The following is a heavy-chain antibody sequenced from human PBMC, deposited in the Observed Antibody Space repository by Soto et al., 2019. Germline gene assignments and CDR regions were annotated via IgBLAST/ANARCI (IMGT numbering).Heavy chain of an antibody. CDR1: GFSLSTSGVG. CDR2: IYWDDDK. D-gene: IGHD4-17*01. Sequence: QITLKESGPTLVKPTQTLTLTCTFSGFSLSTSGVGMGWIRQPPGKALEWLALIYWDDDKRYSPSLKNRLTNTKDTSKNQVVLTMTNLDPVDTATYYCAHRLTTVTSGAFDIWGQGTMVTVSS. V-gene: IGHV2-5*02. CDR3: AHRLTTVTSGAFDI. J-gene: IGHJ3*02.